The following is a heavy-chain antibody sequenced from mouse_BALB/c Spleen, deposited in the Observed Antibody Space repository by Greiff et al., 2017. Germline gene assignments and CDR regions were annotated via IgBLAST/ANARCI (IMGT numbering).Heavy chain of an antibody. D-gene: IGHD2-10*02. J-gene: IGHJ1*01. CDR3: ARQYEYGYFDV. CDR2: INPSTGYT. V-gene: IGHV1-7*01. Sequence: QVQLKQSGAELAKPGASVKMSCKASGYTFTSYWMHWVKQRPGQGLEWIGYINPSTGYTEYNQKFKDKATLTADKSSSTAYMQLSSLTSEDSAVYYCARQYEYGYFDVWGAGTTVTVSS. CDR1: GYTFTSYW.